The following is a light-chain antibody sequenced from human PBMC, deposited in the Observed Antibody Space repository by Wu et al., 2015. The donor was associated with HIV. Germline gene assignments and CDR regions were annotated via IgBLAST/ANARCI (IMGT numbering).Light chain of an antibody. Sequence: EIVLRQSPSTQSLSPGERALFSCRASQRLSSRSLAWYQQKRGQPPRLLISGASIRATGIPDKFSGAGAGTDFSLIISGLEPEDSAVYYCQQYGDSPITFGQGTRLEIK. CDR1: QRLSSRS. CDR3: QQYGDSPIT. V-gene: IGKV3-20*01. J-gene: IGKJ5*01. CDR2: GAS.